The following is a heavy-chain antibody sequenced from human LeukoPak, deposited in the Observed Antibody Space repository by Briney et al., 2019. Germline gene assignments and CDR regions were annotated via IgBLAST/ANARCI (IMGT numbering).Heavy chain of an antibody. CDR3: ARGPYYYGSGSYP. D-gene: IGHD3-10*01. CDR1: GGSISSYY. Sequence: KPSETLSLTCTVSGGSISSYYWSWIRQPPGKGLEWIGYIYYSGSTNYNPSLKSRVTISVDPSKNQFSLKLSSVTAADTAVYYCARGPYYYGSGSYPWGQGTLVTVSS. J-gene: IGHJ4*02. V-gene: IGHV4-59*01. CDR2: IYYSGST.